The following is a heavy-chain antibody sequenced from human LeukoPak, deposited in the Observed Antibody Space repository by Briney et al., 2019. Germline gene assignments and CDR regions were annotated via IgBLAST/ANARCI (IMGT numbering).Heavy chain of an antibody. CDR1: GGSISSYY. CDR3: ARGGEYCSSTSCYYRALHYNWFDP. J-gene: IGHJ5*02. CDR2: IYYSGST. D-gene: IGHD2-2*01. V-gene: IGHV4-59*01. Sequence: SETLSLTCTVSGGSISSYYWSWIRQPPGKGLEWIGYIYYSGSTKYNPSLRSRVTISVDTSKNQFSLKLSSMTAADTAVYYCARGGEYCSSTSCYYRALHYNWFDPWGQGTLVTVSS.